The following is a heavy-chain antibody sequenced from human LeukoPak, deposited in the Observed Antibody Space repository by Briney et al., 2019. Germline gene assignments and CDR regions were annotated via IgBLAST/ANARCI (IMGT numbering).Heavy chain of an antibody. J-gene: IGHJ4*02. V-gene: IGHV3-21*01. CDR3: ARDFSTSSGMVRGVINN. CDR2: ISSSSSYI. Sequence: PGGPLRLSCAASGFTFSSYSMNWVRQAPGKGLEWVSSISSSSSYIYYADSVKGRFTISRDDAKNSLYLQMNSLRAEDTAVYYCARDFSTSSGMVRGVINNWGQGTLVTVPS. D-gene: IGHD3-10*01. CDR1: GFTFSSYS.